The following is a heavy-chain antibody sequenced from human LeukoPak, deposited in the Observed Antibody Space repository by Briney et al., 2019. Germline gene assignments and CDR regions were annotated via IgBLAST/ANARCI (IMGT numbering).Heavy chain of an antibody. D-gene: IGHD1-26*01. CDR2: ISGSGAGT. CDR1: GFTFSSYA. V-gene: IGHV3-23*01. J-gene: IGHJ4*02. CDR3: AKDWAYSGNYYYFDH. Sequence: GGSLRLSCAASGFTFSSYAMSWVRQAPGKGLEWVSTISGSGAGTYYADSVKGRFTISRDNSKNTLYLQMNSLGAEDTAVYYCAKDWAYSGNYYYFDHWGQGTLVTVSS.